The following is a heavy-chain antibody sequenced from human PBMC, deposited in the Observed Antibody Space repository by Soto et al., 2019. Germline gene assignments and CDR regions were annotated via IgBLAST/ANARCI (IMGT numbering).Heavy chain of an antibody. V-gene: IGHV1-69*06. CDR1: GGTFSSYA. CDR3: AGGGVAGNDLFYYCMDV. Sequence: ASVKVSCKASGGTFSSYAISWVRQAPGQGLEWMGGIIPIFGTANYAQKFQGRVTITADKSPSTAYMELSRLRSEETAVYYCAGGGVAGNDLFYYCMDVWGQGTTVTVSS. J-gene: IGHJ6*02. CDR2: IIPIFGTA. D-gene: IGHD6-19*01.